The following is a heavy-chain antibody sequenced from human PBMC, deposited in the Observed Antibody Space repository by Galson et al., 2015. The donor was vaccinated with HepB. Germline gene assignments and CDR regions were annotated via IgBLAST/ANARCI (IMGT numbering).Heavy chain of an antibody. CDR1: GYSFTSYW. D-gene: IGHD2-15*01. Sequence: QSGAEVKKPGESLKISCKGSGYSFTSYWIGWVRQMPGKGLEWMGIIYPGDSDTRYSPSFQGQVTISADKSISTAYLQWSSLKASDTAMYYCARAGYCSGGSCGNGAFDIWGQGTMVTVSS. CDR2: IYPGDSDT. V-gene: IGHV5-51*01. CDR3: ARAGYCSGGSCGNGAFDI. J-gene: IGHJ3*02.